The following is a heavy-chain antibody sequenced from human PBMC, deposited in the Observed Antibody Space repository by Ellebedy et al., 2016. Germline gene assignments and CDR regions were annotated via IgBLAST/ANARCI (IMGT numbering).Heavy chain of an antibody. D-gene: IGHD2-21*01. CDR2: LSGSGPKT. CDR3: AKHETDGDYYFDL. CDR1: GFTFKTYA. J-gene: IGHJ2*01. Sequence: GGSLRLSXAASGFTFKTYAMGWVRQPPGAGLEWVSTLSGSGPKTYYADSVQGRFTISRDNSKSTLYLQMNSLRAEDTAVYYCAKHETDGDYYFDLWGRGTLVTVSS. V-gene: IGHV3-23*01.